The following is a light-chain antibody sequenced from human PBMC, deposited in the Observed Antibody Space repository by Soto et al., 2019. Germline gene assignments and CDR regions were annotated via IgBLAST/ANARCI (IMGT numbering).Light chain of an antibody. CDR2: ENN. Sequence: QAVVTQPPSVSAAPGQTVTISCSGSSSNIGNNYVSWYQQLPGTAPKLLIYENNKRPSGIPDRFSGSKSGTSATLGITGLQTGDEADYYCGTWDSSLSAGRWVFGGGTKLTVL. V-gene: IGLV1-51*02. J-gene: IGLJ3*02. CDR3: GTWDSSLSAGRWV. CDR1: SSNIGNNY.